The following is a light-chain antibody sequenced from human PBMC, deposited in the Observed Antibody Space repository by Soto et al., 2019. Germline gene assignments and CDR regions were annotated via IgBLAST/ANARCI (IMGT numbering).Light chain of an antibody. Sequence: MGVKQSVASRSKPNGKRATLPCRVSQTVINNYLAWYQQKPGPAPRLLIYDASSRATGIPDRFSGGGSGTDFTLTLSRFEPQDVGVYYLRGSSRCCLPIDRGTKVDIK. CDR3: RGSSRCCLP. V-gene: IGKV3D-20*02. J-gene: IGKJ3*01. CDR1: QTVINNY. CDR2: DAS.